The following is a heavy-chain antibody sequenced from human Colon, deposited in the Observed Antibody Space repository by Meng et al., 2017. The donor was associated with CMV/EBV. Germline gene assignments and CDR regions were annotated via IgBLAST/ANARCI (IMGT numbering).Heavy chain of an antibody. CDR2: INHSGST. J-gene: IGHJ4*02. Sequence: SETLSLTCTVSGYSISSGYYWGWIRQPPGKGLEWIGEINHSGSTNYNPSLKSRVTISVDTSKNQFSLKLSSVTAADTAVYYCARMDRARGAYWGQGTLVTVSS. CDR1: GYSISSGYY. V-gene: IGHV4-38-2*02. D-gene: IGHD3-10*01. CDR3: ARMDRARGAY.